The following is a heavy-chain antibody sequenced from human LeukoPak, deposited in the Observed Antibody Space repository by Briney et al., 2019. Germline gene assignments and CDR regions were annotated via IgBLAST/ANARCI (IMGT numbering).Heavy chain of an antibody. CDR2: ISAYNGNT. J-gene: IGHJ3*02. CDR1: GYTFTSYG. D-gene: IGHD3-22*01. V-gene: IGHV1-18*01. CDR3: ARTEVYYDSSGPTGADAFDI. Sequence: ASVKVSCKASGYTFTSYGISWVRRAPGQGLEWMGWISAYNGNTNYAQKLQGRVTMTTDTSTSTAYMELRSLRSDDTAVYYCARTEVYYDSSGPTGADAFDIWGQGTMVTVSS.